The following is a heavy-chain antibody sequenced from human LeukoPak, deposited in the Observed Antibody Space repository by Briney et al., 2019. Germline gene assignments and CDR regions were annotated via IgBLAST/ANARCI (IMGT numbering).Heavy chain of an antibody. V-gene: IGHV1-69*13. CDR3: AEGEYYYGSGSPLRYYYMDV. J-gene: IGHJ6*03. Sequence: SVKVSCKASGYTFTSYGISWVRQAPGQGLEWMGGIIPIFGTANYAQKFQGRVTITADESTSTAYMELSSLRSEDTAVYYCAEGEYYYGSGSPLRYYYMDVWGKGTTVTISS. CDR2: IIPIFGTA. D-gene: IGHD3-10*01. CDR1: GYTFTSYG.